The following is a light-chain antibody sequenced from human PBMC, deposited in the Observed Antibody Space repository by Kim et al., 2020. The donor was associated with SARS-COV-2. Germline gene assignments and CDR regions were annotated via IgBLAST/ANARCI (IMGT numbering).Light chain of an antibody. CDR2: EDK. V-gene: IGLV6-57*02. Sequence: MGSNVGRWNQQRPGRAPTTVIYEDKKNPAGVPDRFSGSIGSSSNSASLTISGLKTEDEADYYCQSYDSKSPWVFGGGTQLTVL. CDR1: MGSNV. J-gene: IGLJ3*02. CDR3: QSYDSKSPWV.